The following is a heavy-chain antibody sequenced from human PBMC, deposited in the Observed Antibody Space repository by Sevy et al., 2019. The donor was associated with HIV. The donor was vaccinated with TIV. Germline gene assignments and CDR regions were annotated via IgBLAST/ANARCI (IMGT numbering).Heavy chain of an antibody. CDR1: GYTLTELS. CDR3: ATAGMSYYYYGMDV. V-gene: IGHV1-24*01. J-gene: IGHJ6*02. D-gene: IGHD3-10*01. Sequence: ASVKVSCKVSGYTLTELSMHWVRQAPGKGLEWMGGFDPEDGETIYAQKFQGRVTMTEDKSTDTAYMELGSLRSEDTAVYYCATAGMSYYYYGMDVWGQGTTVTVSS. CDR2: FDPEDGET.